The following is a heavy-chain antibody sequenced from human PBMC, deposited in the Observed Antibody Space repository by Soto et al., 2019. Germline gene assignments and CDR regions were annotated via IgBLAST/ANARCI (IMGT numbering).Heavy chain of an antibody. CDR3: ASGIQLWLRRINNGYSG. CDR1: GGTFSTYA. V-gene: IGHV1-69*12. CDR2: IIPMFGTA. D-gene: IGHD5-18*01. J-gene: IGHJ4*02. Sequence: QVQLVQSGAEVKKPASSVKVSCKAPGGTFSTYAISWVRQAPGQGLEWMGGIIPMFGTANYAQRFQDRVTIAADESMNTVYVELMSLRSEDTAVYFCASGIQLWLRRINNGYSGWGQGTLVTVSS.